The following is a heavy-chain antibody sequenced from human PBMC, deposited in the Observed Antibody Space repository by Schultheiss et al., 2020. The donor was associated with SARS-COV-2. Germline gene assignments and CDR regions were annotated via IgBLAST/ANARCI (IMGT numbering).Heavy chain of an antibody. J-gene: IGHJ4*02. CDR3: AKDYRTWVGELLH. V-gene: IGHV3-33*06. D-gene: IGHD3-10*01. CDR1: GFTFSSYN. CDR2: IWYDGSNK. Sequence: GGSLRLSCAASGFTFSSYNMHWVRQAPGKGLEWVAVIWYDGSNKYYADSVKGRFTISRDNSKNTVYLQMNSLRAEDTAVYYCAKDYRTWVGELLHWGQGTLVTVSS.